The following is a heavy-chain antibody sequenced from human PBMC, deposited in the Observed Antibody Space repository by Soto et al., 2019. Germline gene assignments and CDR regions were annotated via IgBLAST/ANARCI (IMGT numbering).Heavy chain of an antibody. CDR1: GGSISSGGYS. J-gene: IGHJ4*02. V-gene: IGHV4-30-2*01. CDR3: ARLQGIADPYFDY. D-gene: IGHD6-13*01. Sequence: KPSETLSLTCAVSGGSISSGGYSWSWIRQPPGKGLEWIGYIYHSGSTYYNPSLKSRVTISVDRSKNQFSLKLSSVTAADTAVYYCARLQGIADPYFDYWGQGTLVTVS. CDR2: IYHSGST.